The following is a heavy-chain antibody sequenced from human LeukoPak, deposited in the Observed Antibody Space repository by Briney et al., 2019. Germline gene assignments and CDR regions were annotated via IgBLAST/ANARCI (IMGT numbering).Heavy chain of an antibody. Sequence: SETLSLTCTVSGGSISSSIYYWGWIRQSPGKGLEWIGSIYYSGSTYYNPSLKSRVTLSVDTSKNQFSLNLTSVTAADTAVYYCAKSSEGAYYYDSGGYYAVILDGFDIWGQGTMVAVSS. D-gene: IGHD3-22*01. J-gene: IGHJ3*02. V-gene: IGHV4-39*07. CDR3: AKSSEGAYYYDSGGYYAVILDGFDI. CDR2: IYYSGST. CDR1: GGSISSSIYY.